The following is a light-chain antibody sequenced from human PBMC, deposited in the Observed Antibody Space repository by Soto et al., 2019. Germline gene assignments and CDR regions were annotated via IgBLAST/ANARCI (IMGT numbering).Light chain of an antibody. V-gene: IGKV1-5*03. Sequence: DIQMTQSPSTLSGSLGDRVTIPCRASQTISSWLAWYQQKPGKAPKLLIYKASTLKSGVPSRFSGSGSGTEFTLTISSLQPDDFATYYCQHYNSYSEAFGQGTNVDI. CDR3: QHYNSYSEA. CDR1: QTISSW. J-gene: IGKJ1*01. CDR2: KAS.